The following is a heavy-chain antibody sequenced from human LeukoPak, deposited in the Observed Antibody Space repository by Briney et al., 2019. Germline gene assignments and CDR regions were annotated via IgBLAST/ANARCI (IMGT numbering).Heavy chain of an antibody. CDR3: ARVAYSYGLLDY. D-gene: IGHD2-15*01. Sequence: GGSLRLSCAASGFTFNTHWTRWVRQAPGKGLVWVSGINSDGSSTSYADSVKGRFTISRDNAKNTLFLQMNSLRAEDTAVYYCARVAYSYGLLDYWGQGTLVTVSS. CDR1: GFTFNTHW. V-gene: IGHV3-74*01. J-gene: IGHJ4*02. CDR2: INSDGSST.